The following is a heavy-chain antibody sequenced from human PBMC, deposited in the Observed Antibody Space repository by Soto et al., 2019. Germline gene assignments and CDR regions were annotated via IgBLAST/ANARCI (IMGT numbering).Heavy chain of an antibody. Sequence: PGGSLRLSCAASVFTLSYSVMTWVRQAPGKGLEWVSAISGSGGSTYYADSVKGRFTISRDNSKNTLYLQMNSLRAEDTALYYCAKARNGYTYGSFDYWGQGTPVTVSS. D-gene: IGHD5-18*01. CDR3: AKARNGYTYGSFDY. V-gene: IGHV3-23*01. CDR2: ISGSGGST. J-gene: IGHJ4*02. CDR1: VFTLSYSV.